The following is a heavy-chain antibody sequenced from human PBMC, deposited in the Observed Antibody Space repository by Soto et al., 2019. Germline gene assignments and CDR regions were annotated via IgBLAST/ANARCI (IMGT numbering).Heavy chain of an antibody. Sequence: SQTLSLTCAISGDSVSSNSAAWNWIRQSPSRGLEWLGRTYYRSKWYNDYAVSVKSRITINPDTSKNQFSLQLNSVTPEDTAVYYCARVPAFDYGGIMQYYYYGMDVWGQGTTVTVSS. V-gene: IGHV6-1*01. J-gene: IGHJ6*02. CDR1: GDSVSSNSAA. CDR2: TYYRSKWYN. D-gene: IGHD4-17*01. CDR3: ARVPAFDYGGIMQYYYYGMDV.